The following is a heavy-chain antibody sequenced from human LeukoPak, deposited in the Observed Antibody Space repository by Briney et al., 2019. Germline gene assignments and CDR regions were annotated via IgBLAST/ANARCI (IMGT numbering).Heavy chain of an antibody. CDR1: AGTLSSYA. V-gene: IGHV1-69*05. CDR2: IIPIFGTA. J-gene: IGHJ4*02. CDR3: ASYGDGYNAFDY. Sequence: ASGKVSSKASAGTLSSYAISWVRQAPGKRLEWMGGIIPIFGTANYAQKFQGRVTITTDESTSTAYMELSSLRSEDTAVYYCASYGDGYNAFDYWGQGTLVTVSS. D-gene: IGHD5-24*01.